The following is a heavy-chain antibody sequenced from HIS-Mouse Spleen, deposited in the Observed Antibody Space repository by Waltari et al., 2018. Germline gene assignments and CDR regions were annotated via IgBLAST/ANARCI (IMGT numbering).Heavy chain of an antibody. CDR1: GGSISSSSYY. CDR3: AREIPYSSSWYDWYFDL. J-gene: IGHJ2*01. D-gene: IGHD6-13*01. Sequence: QLQLQESGPGLVKPSETLSLTCTVSGGSISSSSYYWGWIRQPPGKGLEWIGGIYYSGSTHYNPSLKSRVTILVDTSKDQFSLKLSSGTAAETAVYYCAREIPYSSSWYDWYFDLWGRGTLVTVSS. CDR2: IYYSGST. V-gene: IGHV4-39*07.